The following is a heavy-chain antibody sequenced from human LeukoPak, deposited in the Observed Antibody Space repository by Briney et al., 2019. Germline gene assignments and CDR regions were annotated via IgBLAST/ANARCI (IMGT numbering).Heavy chain of an antibody. CDR2: ISPGNGNT. D-gene: IGHD6-19*01. V-gene: IGHV1-3*01. CDR3: ARDGATAVAGTGGIDY. J-gene: IGHJ4*02. CDR1: GYTFTTHA. Sequence: ASVNVSCKASGYTFTTHAIHWVRQAPGQRLEWLGWISPGNGNTKYSENFQGRSTFTRDTSASAVYMELSSLRSDDMAVYYCARDGATAVAGTGGIDYWGQGTLVTVSS.